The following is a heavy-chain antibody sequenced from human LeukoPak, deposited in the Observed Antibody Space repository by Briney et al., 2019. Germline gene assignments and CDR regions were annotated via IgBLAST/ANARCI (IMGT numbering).Heavy chain of an antibody. CDR2: FHDSEST. CDR3: AGGDASGRPGIGFDF. V-gene: IGHV4-59*01. CDR1: GGSISNSY. Sequence: SETLSLTCTVSGGSISNSYWSWIRQPPGKGLEWIGFFHDSESTNYNPSLKSRVSISLDTSKNQVSLWLSSVTAADTAVYYCAGGDASGRPGIGFDFWGQGTLVTVSS. D-gene: IGHD1-26*01. J-gene: IGHJ4*02.